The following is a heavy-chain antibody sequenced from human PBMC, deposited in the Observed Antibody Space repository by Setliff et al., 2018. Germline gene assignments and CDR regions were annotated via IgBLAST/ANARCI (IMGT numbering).Heavy chain of an antibody. V-gene: IGHV4-34*01. CDR2: INHSGST. D-gene: IGHD3-10*01. CDR3: ARVPHVWFGDLVTFDDAFDI. CDR1: GGFFSDHF. Sequence: ASETLSLTCAVYGGFFSDHFWSWIRQPPGKGLEWIGEINHSGSTNYNPSLKSRVTISVDTSKNQFSLKLTSVTAADTAVYFCARVPHVWFGDLVTFDDAFDIWGQGTMVTVSS. J-gene: IGHJ3*02.